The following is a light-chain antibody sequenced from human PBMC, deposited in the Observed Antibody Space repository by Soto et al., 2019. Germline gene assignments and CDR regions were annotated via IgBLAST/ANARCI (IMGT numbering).Light chain of an antibody. V-gene: IGLV2-14*01. CDR3: TSYTSSSPRKV. CDR2: EVS. Sequence: QSALTQPASVSGSPGQSIAISCTGTSSDVGNYNSVSWYQQHPGKAPKLIIYEVSNRPSGVSNRFSGSKSGNTASLTISGLQAEDEADYYCTSYTSSSPRKVFGGGTKVTVL. J-gene: IGLJ3*02. CDR1: SSDVGNYNS.